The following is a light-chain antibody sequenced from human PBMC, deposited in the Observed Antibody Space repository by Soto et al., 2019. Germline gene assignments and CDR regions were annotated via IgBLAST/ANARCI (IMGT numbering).Light chain of an antibody. Sequence: DLQMTQSPSTLSASVGDRVTITCRASQSISSWLAWYQQKPGKAPKLLIYKASSLESGVPSRFSGSGSGTEFTLTISSLQPDDFATYYCQQYKSYSLTFGGGTKVEIK. CDR3: QQYKSYSLT. CDR2: KAS. CDR1: QSISSW. J-gene: IGKJ4*01. V-gene: IGKV1-5*03.